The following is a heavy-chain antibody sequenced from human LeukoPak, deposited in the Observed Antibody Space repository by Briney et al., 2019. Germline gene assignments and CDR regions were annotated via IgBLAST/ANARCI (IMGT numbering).Heavy chain of an antibody. J-gene: IGHJ4*02. CDR2: ISGSGGST. V-gene: IGHV3-23*01. CDR1: GFAFSSYA. D-gene: IGHD1-26*01. Sequence: PGGSLRLSCAASGFAFSSYAMSWVRQAPGKGLEWVSAISGSGGSTYYADSVKGRFTISRDNSKNTLYLQMNSLRAEDTAVYYCAKDFVLLGATGATFFDYWGQGTLVTVSS. CDR3: AKDFVLLGATGATFFDY.